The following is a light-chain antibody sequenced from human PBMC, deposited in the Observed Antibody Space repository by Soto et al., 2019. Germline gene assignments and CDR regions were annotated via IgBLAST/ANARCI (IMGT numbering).Light chain of an antibody. V-gene: IGKV3-20*01. CDR2: GAS. J-gene: IGKJ2*01. CDR3: QQHGSSPGYS. Sequence: EIVLTQSPGTLSLSPGERATLSCRASQSVSSNYLAWYQQKPGQAPRLLIYGASSRATGIPDRFSGSGSGTDFTLTISRLEPEDFAVYYCQQHGSSPGYSFGQGTKLEIK. CDR1: QSVSSNY.